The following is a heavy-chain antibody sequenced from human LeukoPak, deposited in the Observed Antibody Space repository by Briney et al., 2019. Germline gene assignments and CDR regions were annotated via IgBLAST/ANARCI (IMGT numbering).Heavy chain of an antibody. D-gene: IGHD1-1*01. CDR1: GFTFSRYA. CDR3: AKDIWNDEGSFDY. J-gene: IGHJ4*02. Sequence: GGSLRLSCAASGFTFSRYAMSWVRQAPGKGLEWVSAISGSGGSTYYADSVKGRFTISRDNSKNTLYLQMNSLRAEDTAVYYCAKDIWNDEGSFDYWGQGTLVTVSS. V-gene: IGHV3-23*01. CDR2: ISGSGGST.